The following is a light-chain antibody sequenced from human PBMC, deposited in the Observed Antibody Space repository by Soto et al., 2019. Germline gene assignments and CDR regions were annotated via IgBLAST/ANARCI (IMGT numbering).Light chain of an antibody. CDR2: GAS. CDR1: QSVSSN. J-gene: IGKJ5*01. Sequence: IVMTQSPATLSVSPGERATLSCRASQSVSSNLAWYQQKPGQAPRLLIYGASTRATGIPARFSGSGSGTDFTLTISRLEPEDFAVYDCQQYGDSPITFGQGTRLEIK. CDR3: QQYGDSPIT. V-gene: IGKV3-15*01.